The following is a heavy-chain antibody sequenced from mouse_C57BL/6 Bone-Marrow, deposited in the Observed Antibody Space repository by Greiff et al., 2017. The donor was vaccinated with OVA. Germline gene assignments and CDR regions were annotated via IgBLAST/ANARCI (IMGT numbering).Heavy chain of an antibody. Sequence: QVQLQQSGAELVRPGTSVKMSCKASGYTFTNYWIGWAKQRPGHGLEWIGDIYPGGGYTNYNEKFKGKATLTADKSSSTAYMQFSSLTSEDSAIYYCAGYRQLRLRDFDYWGQGTTLTVSS. CDR2: IYPGGGYT. V-gene: IGHV1-63*01. J-gene: IGHJ2*01. D-gene: IGHD3-2*02. CDR3: AGYRQLRLRDFDY. CDR1: GYTFTNYW.